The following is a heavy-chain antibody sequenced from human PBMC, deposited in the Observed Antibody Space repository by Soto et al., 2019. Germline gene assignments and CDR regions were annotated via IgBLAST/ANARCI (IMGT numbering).Heavy chain of an antibody. V-gene: IGHV1-2*04. J-gene: IGHJ6*03. CDR2: INPNSGVT. CDR3: AGESGGATATLDYYYFYMDV. Sequence: QVQLVQSGAEVKEPGASVTVSCRASGDRFTDYYMHGVRQAPVQGLEGMGWINPNSGVTKYAQTFQGWVTMTRDTSIRTVYMQLSRLGFDDTAIYYCAGESGGATATLDYYYFYMDVWGTGTTVTVSS. CDR1: GDRFTDYY. D-gene: IGHD5-12*01.